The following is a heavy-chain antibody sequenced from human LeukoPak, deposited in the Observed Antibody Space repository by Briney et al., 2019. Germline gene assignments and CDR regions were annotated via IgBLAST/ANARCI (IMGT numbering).Heavy chain of an antibody. J-gene: IGHJ3*02. D-gene: IGHD2-2*01. CDR1: GYIFTSYW. V-gene: IGHV5-51*01. CDR3: ARLPIVVVPAAMVAFDI. Sequence: GESLKISCQGSGYIFTSYWIGWVRQMPGKGLEWMGIIYPGDSDTRYSPSFQGQVTISADKSISTAYLQWSSLKASDTAMYYCARLPIVVVPAAMVAFDIWGQGTMVTVSS. CDR2: IYPGDSDT.